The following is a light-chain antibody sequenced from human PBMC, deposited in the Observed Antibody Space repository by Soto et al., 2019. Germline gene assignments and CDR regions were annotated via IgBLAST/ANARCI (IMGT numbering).Light chain of an antibody. Sequence: DIQMTQSPSALSASIGERGIITCRASETVSRYLNWYQSKPGQAPRLLISAASSLQSGVPSRFSGSGSGTEFTLTISSLQPDDFATYYCQQYNSYSRTFGQGTKVDI. J-gene: IGKJ1*01. CDR3: QQYNSYSRT. V-gene: IGKV1-5*01. CDR1: ETVSRY. CDR2: AAS.